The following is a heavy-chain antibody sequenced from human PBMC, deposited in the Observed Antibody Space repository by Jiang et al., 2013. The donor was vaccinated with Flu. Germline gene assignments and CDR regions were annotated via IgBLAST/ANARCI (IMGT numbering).Heavy chain of an antibody. Sequence: SGPGLVKPSETLSLTCTVSGGSISSYYWSWIRQPPGKGLEWIGYIYYSGSTNYNPSLKSRVTISVDTSKNQFSLKLSSVTAADTAVYYCARHFDSSGWYGYWYFDLWGRGTLVTVSS. V-gene: IGHV4-59*08. CDR3: ARHFDSSGWYGYWYFDL. D-gene: IGHD6-19*01. J-gene: IGHJ2*01. CDR2: IYYSGST. CDR1: GGSISSYY.